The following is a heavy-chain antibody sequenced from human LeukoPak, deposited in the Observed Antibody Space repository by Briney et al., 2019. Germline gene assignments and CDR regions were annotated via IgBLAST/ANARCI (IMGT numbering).Heavy chain of an antibody. D-gene: IGHD2-15*01. CDR1: GFSFSNAW. CDR2: IKSKTDGGTT. J-gene: IGHJ3*02. V-gene: IGHV3-15*07. Sequence: PGGSLRLSCAASGFSFSNAWMNWVRQAPGKGLEWVGRIKSKTDGGTTDYAAPVKGRFTISRDGSKNTLYLQMNSLKIEDTAVYYCTTPSYYCSGGSCYSYAFDIWGQGTMVTVSS. CDR3: TTPSYYCSGGSCYSYAFDI.